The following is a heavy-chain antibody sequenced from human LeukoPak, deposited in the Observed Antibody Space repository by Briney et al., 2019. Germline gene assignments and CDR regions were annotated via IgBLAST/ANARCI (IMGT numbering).Heavy chain of an antibody. CDR1: GFTFTSYV. V-gene: IGHV3-33*01. CDR3: ARASYYDSSGYSDSDSDAFDI. D-gene: IGHD3-22*01. CDR2: IWYDGSDK. J-gene: IGHJ3*02. Sequence: GGSLRLSCAASGFTFTSYVMPWVRQAPGKGLEWVALIWYDGSDKYYADSVKGRFTISRDNSKNTLYLQMNSLRAEDTAVYYCARASYYDSSGYSDSDSDAFDIWGQGTVVTVSS.